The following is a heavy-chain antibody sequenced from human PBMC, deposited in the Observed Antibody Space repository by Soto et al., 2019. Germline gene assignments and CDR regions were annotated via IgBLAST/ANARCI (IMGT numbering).Heavy chain of an antibody. Sequence: QVQLVQSGAEVKKPGSSVKVSCKASGGTFSSNAISWVRQAPGQGLEWMGGIIPIFGTAIYAQKFQGRVTIYADESTSTAYMELSSLRSEDTAMYYCARDQGRDGTNPAVYWGQGTLVTVSS. CDR2: IIPIFGTA. V-gene: IGHV1-69*12. J-gene: IGHJ4*02. CDR1: GGTFSSNA. CDR3: ARDQGRDGTNPAVY. D-gene: IGHD2-8*01.